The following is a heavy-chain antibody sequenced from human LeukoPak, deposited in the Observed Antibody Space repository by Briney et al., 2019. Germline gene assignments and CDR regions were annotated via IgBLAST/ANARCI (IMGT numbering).Heavy chain of an antibody. V-gene: IGHV3-64*01. CDR2: ISTNGGST. CDR1: GFTFSSYA. D-gene: IGHD2-2*01. Sequence: PGGSLRLSCAASGFTFSSYAMHWVRQAPGKGLEYVSAISTNGGSTYYANSVKGRFTISRDNPKNTLYLQMGSLRAEDMAVYYCARTYCSSTSCLVDYWGQGTLVTVSS. CDR3: ARTYCSSTSCLVDY. J-gene: IGHJ4*02.